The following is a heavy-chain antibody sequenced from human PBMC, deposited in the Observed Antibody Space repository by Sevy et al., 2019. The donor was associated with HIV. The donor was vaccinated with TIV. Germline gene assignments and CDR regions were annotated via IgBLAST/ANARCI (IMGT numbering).Heavy chain of an antibody. D-gene: IGHD3-22*01. CDR3: ADRGGAHYYDSSGYYTRAEYFEH. Sequence: SGPKLVKPTQTLTLTCTFSGFSLSTSGVGVGWIRQPPGKALEWLAVIYWNDDQRYSPSLKSRLTITKDTSKNQVVLTMTNMDPVDTATYYCADRGGAHYYDSSGYYTRAEYFEHWGQGTLVTVSS. V-gene: IGHV2-5*01. J-gene: IGHJ1*01. CDR1: GFSLSTSGVG. CDR2: IYWNDDQ.